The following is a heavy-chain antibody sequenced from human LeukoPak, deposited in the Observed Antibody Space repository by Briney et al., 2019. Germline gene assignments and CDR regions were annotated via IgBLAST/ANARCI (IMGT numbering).Heavy chain of an antibody. D-gene: IGHD6-13*01. CDR3: ARLRGQQLAIGY. CDR2: IYYSGST. Sequence: SETLSLTCTVSGGSISSSSYYWGWIRQPPGKGLGWIGSIYYSGSTYYNPSLKSRVTISVDTSKNQFSLKLSSVTAADTAVYYCARLRGQQLAIGYWGQGTLVTVSS. V-gene: IGHV4-39*01. J-gene: IGHJ4*02. CDR1: GGSISSSSYY.